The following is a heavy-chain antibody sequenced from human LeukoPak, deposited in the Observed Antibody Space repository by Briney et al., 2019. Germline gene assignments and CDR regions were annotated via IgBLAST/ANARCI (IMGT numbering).Heavy chain of an antibody. J-gene: IGHJ4*02. D-gene: IGHD3-3*01. CDR2: IIPILGRA. Sequence: SVKVSRKATGGTVIRYTISGVRQSPGQRREWVGRIIPILGRANYSQRFQGRVTRSPEKSTCRALMELRGLRSEDTAVYYCARIPDDFWSGYYTGFDDWGQGTLVTVSS. CDR3: ARIPDDFWSGYYTGFDD. V-gene: IGHV1-69*02. CDR1: GGTVIRYT.